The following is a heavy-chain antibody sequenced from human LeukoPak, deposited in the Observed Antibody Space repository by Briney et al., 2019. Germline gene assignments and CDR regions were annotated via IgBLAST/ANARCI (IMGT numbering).Heavy chain of an antibody. CDR2: ISYDGSNK. Sequence: GGSLRLSCAASGFTFSSYGMHWVRQAPGKGLEWVAVISYDGSNKYYADSVKGRFTISRDNSKNTLYLQMNSLRAEDTAVYYCAKASDGLRQYYFDYWGQRTLVTVSS. V-gene: IGHV3-30*18. D-gene: IGHD5-12*01. CDR3: AKASDGLRQYYFDY. CDR1: GFTFSSYG. J-gene: IGHJ4*02.